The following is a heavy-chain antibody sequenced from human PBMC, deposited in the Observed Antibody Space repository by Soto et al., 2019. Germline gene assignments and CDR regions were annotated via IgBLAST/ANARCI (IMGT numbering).Heavy chain of an antibody. V-gene: IGHV3-30*18. D-gene: IGHD2-15*01. CDR3: AKAKGQNKGYCSGGSCYSSFKISYFQH. J-gene: IGHJ1*01. CDR1: GFTFSSYG. Sequence: GGSLRLSCAASGFTFSSYGMHWVRQAPGKGLEWVAVISYDGSNKYYADSVKGRFTISRDNSKNTLYLQMNSLRAEDTAVYYCAKAKGQNKGYCSGGSCYSSFKISYFQHWGQGTLVTVSS. CDR2: ISYDGSNK.